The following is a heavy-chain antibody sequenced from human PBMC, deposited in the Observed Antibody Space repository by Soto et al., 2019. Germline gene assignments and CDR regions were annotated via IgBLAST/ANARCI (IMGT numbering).Heavy chain of an antibody. V-gene: IGHV1-2*04. CDR3: ARARSITIFGVVIGRALYV. CDR2: INPNSGGT. Sequence: ASVKVSCKASGYTFTGYYMHWVRQAPGQGLEWMGWINPNSGGTNYAQKFQGWVTMTRDTSISTAYMELSRLRSDDTAVYYCARARSITIFGVVIGRALYVWGQGTTVTVSS. CDR1: GYTFTGYY. J-gene: IGHJ6*02. D-gene: IGHD3-3*01.